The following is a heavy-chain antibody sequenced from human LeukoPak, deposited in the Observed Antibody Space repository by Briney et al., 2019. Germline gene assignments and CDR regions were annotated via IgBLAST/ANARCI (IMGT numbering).Heavy chain of an antibody. CDR1: GYSISSGYY. CDR3: ATQGEMATITN. J-gene: IGHJ4*02. CDR2: IYHSGST. D-gene: IGHD5-24*01. V-gene: IGHV4-38-2*02. Sequence: SETLSLTCTVSGYSISSGYYWGWVRQPPGEGLEWIGNIYHSGSTYYNPSLKSRVTISVDTSKNQFSLKLSSVTAADTAVYYCATQGEMATITNWGQGTLVTVSS.